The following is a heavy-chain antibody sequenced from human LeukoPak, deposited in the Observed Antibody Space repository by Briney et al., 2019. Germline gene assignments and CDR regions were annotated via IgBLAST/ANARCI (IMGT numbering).Heavy chain of an antibody. J-gene: IGHJ4*02. CDR1: GFTFSSYW. CDR2: IASDGSST. CDR3: ARVVNGDYD. V-gene: IGHV3-74*01. D-gene: IGHD4-17*01. Sequence: GGSLRLSCAASGFTFSSYWMNWVRQAPGKGLVWVSRIASDGSSTTYADSVKGRFSISRDNAKNTLYLQMNSLRAEDTAVYYCARVVNGDYDWGQGTLVTVSS.